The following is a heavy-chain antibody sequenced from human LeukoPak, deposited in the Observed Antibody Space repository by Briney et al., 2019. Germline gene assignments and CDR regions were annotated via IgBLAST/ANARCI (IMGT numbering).Heavy chain of an antibody. D-gene: IGHD2-2*01. Sequence: ASVKVSCTASGYTFTSYDINWVRQATGQGLEWMGGMNPNSGSTGYAQKFQSRVTMTRHNSISTAYMELSSLRSEDTGVYHRAREEVRSTGRSDNWGPGTLVSVPS. CDR1: GYTFTSYD. J-gene: IGHJ4*02. CDR2: MNPNSGST. V-gene: IGHV1-8*01. CDR3: AREEVRSTGRSDN.